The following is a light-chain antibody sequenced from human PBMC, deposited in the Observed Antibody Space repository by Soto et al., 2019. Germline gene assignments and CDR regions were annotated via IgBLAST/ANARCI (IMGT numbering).Light chain of an antibody. CDR1: QVLSNNY. CDR3: QQYLSSQQT. Sequence: VVLTQSPGTLSLSPGQRATLSCRASQVLSNNYLAWHQQRPGQAPRLLIYDVFSRATGIPDRFSGSGSGSDFTLTISRLEPEDFGIYYCQQYLSSQQTFGGGTKVELK. J-gene: IGKJ4*01. CDR2: DVF. V-gene: IGKV3-20*01.